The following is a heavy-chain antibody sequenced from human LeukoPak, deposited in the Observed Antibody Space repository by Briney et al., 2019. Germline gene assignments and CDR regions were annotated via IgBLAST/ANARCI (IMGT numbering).Heavy chain of an antibody. CDR2: IYYSGST. CDR1: GGSISSYY. D-gene: IGHD3-16*02. V-gene: IGHV4-59*01. CDR3: ARLTYDYVWGSYRHNWFDP. Sequence: SETLSLTCTVSGGSISSYYWSWIRQPPGKGLEWIGYIYYSGSTNYNPSLKSRVTISVDTSKNQFSLKLSSVTAADTAVYYCARLTYDYVWGSYRHNWFDPWGQGTLVTVSS. J-gene: IGHJ5*02.